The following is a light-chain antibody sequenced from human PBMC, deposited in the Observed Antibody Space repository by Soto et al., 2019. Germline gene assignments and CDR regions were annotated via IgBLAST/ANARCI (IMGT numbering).Light chain of an antibody. CDR3: SSYTSSSHVV. Sequence: QSALTQPASVSGSPGQSITISCTGTSSDVGGYNYVSWYLQHPGKAPKLMIYDVSNRPSGVSNRFSGSKSGNTASLTISGLQAEDEADYYCSSYTSSSHVVFGGGTKVTVL. J-gene: IGLJ2*01. CDR2: DVS. CDR1: SSDVGGYNY. V-gene: IGLV2-14*01.